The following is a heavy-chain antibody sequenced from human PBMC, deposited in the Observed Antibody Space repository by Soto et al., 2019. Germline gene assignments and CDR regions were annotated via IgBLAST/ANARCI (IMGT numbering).Heavy chain of an antibody. J-gene: IGHJ5*02. V-gene: IGHV3-23*01. CDR1: GFSFSTYA. D-gene: IGHD2-15*01. Sequence: VQLLESGGGLVQPGGSLRLACATSGFSFSTYAMTWVRQAPGKGLEWVSTFNGNGGGTYYADSVKGRFTISRDNSKTTLYLQMDSLRAEDTATYYCAKDNSLHWFDPWGQGTLVTVSS. CDR2: FNGNGGGT. CDR3: AKDNSLHWFDP.